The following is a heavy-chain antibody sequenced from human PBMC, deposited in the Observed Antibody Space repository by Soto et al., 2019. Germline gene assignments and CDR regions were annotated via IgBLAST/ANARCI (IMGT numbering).Heavy chain of an antibody. CDR3: AIDFLPPMRRYLVGATDY. D-gene: IGHD1-26*01. Sequence: PGGSLRLSCAASGFTFSSYGMHWVRQAPGKGQEKVAVISYDGSNKYYADSVKGRFTISRDNSKNTLYLQMNSLRAEDTAVYYCAIDFLPPMRRYLVGATDYWGQGTLVTVSS. V-gene: IGHV3-30*03. J-gene: IGHJ4*02. CDR1: GFTFSSYG. CDR2: ISYDGSNK.